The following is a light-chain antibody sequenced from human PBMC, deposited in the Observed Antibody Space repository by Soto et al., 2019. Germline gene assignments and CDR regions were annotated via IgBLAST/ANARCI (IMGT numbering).Light chain of an antibody. CDR1: QSISNW. CDR2: KAS. CDR3: QHYASYSEA. Sequence: DIQMTQSPSTLSASVGDRVTITCRASQSISNWVAWYQLKSGKAPNLLIYKASTLETGVPSRFSGSGSGTEFTLTISTLQPDDFATYYCQHYASYSEAFGQGTKVDI. V-gene: IGKV1-5*03. J-gene: IGKJ1*01.